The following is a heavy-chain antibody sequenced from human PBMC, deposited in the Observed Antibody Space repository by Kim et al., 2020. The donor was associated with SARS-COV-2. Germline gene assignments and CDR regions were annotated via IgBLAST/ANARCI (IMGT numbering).Heavy chain of an antibody. Sequence: YAPPLTSRVTISGDTSKNQFSLKLGSVTAAETAVYYCARGLHGNHKYFDYWGQGTLVTVSS. J-gene: IGHJ4*02. CDR3: ARGLHGNHKYFDY. D-gene: IGHD1-1*01. V-gene: IGHV4-34*01.